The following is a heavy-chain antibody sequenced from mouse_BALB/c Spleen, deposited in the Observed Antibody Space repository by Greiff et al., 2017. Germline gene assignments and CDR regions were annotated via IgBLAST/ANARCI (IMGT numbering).Heavy chain of an antibody. Sequence: QVHVKQSGPGLVAPSQSLSITCTVSGFSLTSYGVHWVRQPPGKGLEWLGVIWAGGSTNYNSALMSRLSISKDNSKSQVFLKMNILQTDDTAMYYCARGPMVTTLDYYAMDYWGQGTSVTVSS. CDR3: ARGPMVTTLDYYAMDY. CDR1: GFSLTSYG. CDR2: IWAGGST. V-gene: IGHV2-9*02. D-gene: IGHD2-2*01. J-gene: IGHJ4*01.